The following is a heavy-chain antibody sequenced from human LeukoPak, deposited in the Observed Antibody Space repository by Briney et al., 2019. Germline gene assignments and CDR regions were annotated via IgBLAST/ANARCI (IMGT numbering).Heavy chain of an antibody. CDR2: TYYRSKWYN. CDR1: GDSVSSNSAA. D-gene: IGHD3-10*01. J-gene: IGHJ3*02. CDR3: ARAGDGSGPSPDAFDI. Sequence: SQTLSLTCAISGDSVSSNSAAWNWIRQSPSRGLEWLGRTYYRSKWYNDYAVSVKSRITINPDTSKNQFSLQLNSVTPEDTAVYYCARAGDGSGPSPDAFDIWGQGTMVTVSS. V-gene: IGHV6-1*01.